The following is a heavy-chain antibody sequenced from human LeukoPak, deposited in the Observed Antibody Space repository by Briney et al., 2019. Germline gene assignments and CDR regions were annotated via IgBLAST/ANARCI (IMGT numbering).Heavy chain of an antibody. CDR3: ARGGWTWILPMDV. D-gene: IGHD5-18*01. CDR2: IIPIFGTA. CDR1: GGTFSSYA. Sequence: SVKVSCKASGGTFSSYAISWVRQAPGQGLEWMGRIIPIFGTANYAQKFQGRVTITADKSTSTAYMELSSLRSEDTAVYYCARGGWTWILPMDVWGKGTTVTVSS. V-gene: IGHV1-69*06. J-gene: IGHJ6*03.